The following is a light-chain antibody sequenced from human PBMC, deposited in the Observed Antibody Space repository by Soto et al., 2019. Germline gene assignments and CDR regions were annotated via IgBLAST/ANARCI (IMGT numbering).Light chain of an antibody. CDR3: HHRTNWPPEDT. CDR1: QPINTY. CDR2: DAS. V-gene: IGKV3-11*01. Sequence: EVLLTQSPATLSLTPGESATLSCRASQPINTYLAWYQQKSGQSPRLLIYDASNSATDIPARFRASGFGTDFTLTFSSIKPEDFGTYYCHHRTNWPPEDTFGQGTKLEI. J-gene: IGKJ2*01.